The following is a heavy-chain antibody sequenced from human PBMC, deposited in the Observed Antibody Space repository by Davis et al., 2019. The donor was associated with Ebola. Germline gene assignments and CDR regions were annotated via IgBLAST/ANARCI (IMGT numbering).Heavy chain of an antibody. CDR2: IDPSDSYT. D-gene: IGHD3-16*02. V-gene: IGHV5-10-1*01. CDR1: GYSFTSYW. CDR3: ARHHEADDYVWGSYLDAFDI. Sequence: KVSCKGSGYSFTSYWISWVRQMPGKGLEWMGRIDPSDSYTNYSPSFQGHVTISADKSISTAYLQWSSLKASDTAMYYCARHHEADDYVWGSYLDAFDIWGQGTMVTVSS. J-gene: IGHJ3*02.